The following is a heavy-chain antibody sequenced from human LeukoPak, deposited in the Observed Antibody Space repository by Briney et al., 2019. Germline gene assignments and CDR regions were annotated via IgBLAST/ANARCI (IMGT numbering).Heavy chain of an antibody. CDR3: ARSGYYDYVWGIDY. J-gene: IGHJ4*02. CDR1: GYTFTSYA. Sequence: ASVKVSCKASGYTFTSYAMHWVRQAPGQRLEWMGWINAGNGNTKYSQEFQGRVTITRDTSASTAYMELSSLRSEDMAVYYCARSGYYDYVWGIDYWGQGTLVTVSS. CDR2: INAGNGNT. D-gene: IGHD3-16*01. V-gene: IGHV1-3*03.